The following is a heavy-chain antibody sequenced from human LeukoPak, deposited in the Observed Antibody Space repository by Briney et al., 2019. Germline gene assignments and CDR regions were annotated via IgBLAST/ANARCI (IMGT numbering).Heavy chain of an antibody. CDR3: ARGPSVWFGEYHDY. CDR1: RFSFSSYA. J-gene: IGHJ4*02. CDR2: ISSTSSTI. D-gene: IGHD3-10*01. V-gene: IGHV3-48*04. Sequence: GGSLRLSCAASRFSFSSYAMNWVRQAPGKGLEWVSYISSTSSTIHYADSVKGRFTISRDNAKNSLYLQMNSLRAEDTALYYCARGPSVWFGEYHDYWGQGTLVTVSS.